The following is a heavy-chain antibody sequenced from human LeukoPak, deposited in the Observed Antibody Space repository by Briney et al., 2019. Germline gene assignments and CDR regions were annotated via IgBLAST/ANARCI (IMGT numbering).Heavy chain of an antibody. D-gene: IGHD3-22*01. V-gene: IGHV1-69*05. Sequence: SVKVSCKASGGTFSSYAISWVRQAPGQGLEWMGGIIPIFGTANYAQKFQGRVTITTDESTSTAYIELSSLRSEDTAVAYCARDVGYYDGSCYYYWGQGTLVTVSS. CDR3: ARDVGYYDGSCYYY. CDR1: GGTFSSYA. CDR2: IIPIFGTA. J-gene: IGHJ4*02.